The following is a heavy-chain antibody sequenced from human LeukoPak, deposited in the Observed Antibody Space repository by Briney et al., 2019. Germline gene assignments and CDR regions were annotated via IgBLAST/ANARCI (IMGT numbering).Heavy chain of an antibody. D-gene: IGHD6-6*01. V-gene: IGHV3-48*03. Sequence: GGSLRLSCAASGFSFSFYEMYWVRQAPGKGLEWVSYISSSGTTRYYTDSVKGRFTISRDNAKNSLYLQMNSLRAEDTAVYYCARDVEAARPPDFDYWGQGTLVTVSS. CDR1: GFSFSFYE. J-gene: IGHJ4*02. CDR2: ISSSGTTR. CDR3: ARDVEAARPPDFDY.